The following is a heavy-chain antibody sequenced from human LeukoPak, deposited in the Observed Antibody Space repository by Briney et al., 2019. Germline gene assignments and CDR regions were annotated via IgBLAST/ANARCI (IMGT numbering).Heavy chain of an antibody. Sequence: GGSLRLSCAASGFTFSSYAMSWVRQAPGKGLAWVSTITSSGGSTYYADSVKGRFTVSRDNSKNTLFLQTNSLRAEDTAVYYCAKGSLTIWYAFDIWGQGTMVTVSS. D-gene: IGHD2-8*02. CDR1: GFTFSSYA. J-gene: IGHJ3*02. V-gene: IGHV3-23*01. CDR2: ITSSGGST. CDR3: AKGSLTIWYAFDI.